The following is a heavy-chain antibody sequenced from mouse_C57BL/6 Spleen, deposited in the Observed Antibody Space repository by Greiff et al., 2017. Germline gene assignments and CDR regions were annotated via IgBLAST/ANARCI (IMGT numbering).Heavy chain of an antibody. CDR3: ARDDGSPFDY. Sequence: QVQLQQPGAELVMPGASVKLSCKASGYTFTSYWMHWVKQRPGQGLEWIGEIDPSDSYTNYNQKFKGKSTLTEDKSSSTAYMQLSSLTSEDSAVYYCARDDGSPFDYWGQGTTLTVSS. V-gene: IGHV1-69*01. D-gene: IGHD2-3*01. CDR2: IDPSDSYT. CDR1: GYTFTSYW. J-gene: IGHJ2*01.